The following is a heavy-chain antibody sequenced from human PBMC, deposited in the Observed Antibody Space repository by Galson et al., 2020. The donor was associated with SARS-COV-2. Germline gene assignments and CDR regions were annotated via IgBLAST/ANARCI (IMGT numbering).Heavy chain of an antibody. D-gene: IGHD1-26*01. Sequence: ASVKVSCKASGYTFTSYGISWVRQAPGQGLEWMGWISAYNGNTNYAQKLQGRVTMTTDTSTSTAYMELRSLRSDDTAVYYCARAPSVGATFGEFDPWGQGTLVTVSS. J-gene: IGHJ5*02. CDR1: GYTFTSYG. V-gene: IGHV1-18*04. CDR3: ARAPSVGATFGEFDP. CDR2: ISAYNGNT.